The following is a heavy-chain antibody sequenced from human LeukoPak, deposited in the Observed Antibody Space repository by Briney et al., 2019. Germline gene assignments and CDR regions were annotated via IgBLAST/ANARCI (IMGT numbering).Heavy chain of an antibody. J-gene: IGHJ4*02. CDR3: ARERDGYNYEFDY. CDR2: IDPSGGST. V-gene: IGHV1-46*01. CDR1: GYTFTRYY. Sequence: GASVKVSCKASGYTFTRYYMHWVRQAPGQGLEWMGIIDPSGGSTSYAQNFQGGVTMTRDATTSTVYLELSSLRSEDTAVYYCARERDGYNYEFDYWGQGTLVTVSS. D-gene: IGHD5-24*01.